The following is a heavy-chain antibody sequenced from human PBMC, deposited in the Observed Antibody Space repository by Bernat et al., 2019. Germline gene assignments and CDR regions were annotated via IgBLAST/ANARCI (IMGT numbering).Heavy chain of an antibody. CDR2: ISTSSSYI. V-gene: IGHV3-21*01. D-gene: IGHD1-1*01. CDR3: ARGMGSGTTGGVWFDP. J-gene: IGHJ5*02. Sequence: EVQLVESGGGLVKPGGSLRPSCAASGFTFSSYSMNWVRQAPGKGLGGVSSISTSSSYIYYADSVKGRFTIPRDNAKNSLFLQVTSLRAEDTAVYYCARGMGSGTTGGVWFDPWGQGALVTVSS. CDR1: GFTFSSYS.